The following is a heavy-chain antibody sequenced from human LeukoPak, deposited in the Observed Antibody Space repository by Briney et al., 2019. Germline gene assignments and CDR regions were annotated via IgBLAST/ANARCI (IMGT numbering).Heavy chain of an antibody. Sequence: PGRSLRLSCAASGFTFGSYGMHWVRQAPGKGLEWVAVIWYDGSNKYYADSVKGRFTISRDNSKNTLYLQMNSLRAEDTAVYYCASSTTGTTKSAFDIWGQGTLVTVSS. J-gene: IGHJ4*02. CDR1: GFTFGSYG. V-gene: IGHV3-33*01. CDR3: ASSTTGTTKSAFDI. CDR2: IWYDGSNK. D-gene: IGHD1-1*01.